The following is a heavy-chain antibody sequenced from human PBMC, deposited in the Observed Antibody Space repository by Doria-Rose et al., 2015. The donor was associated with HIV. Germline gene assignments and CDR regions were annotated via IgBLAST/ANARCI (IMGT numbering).Heavy chain of an antibody. Sequence: QVTLKESGPVLVTPTETLTLTCTVSGVSLSSPGMGVSWIRQPPGKALEWLANIFSDDERSYKTSLKSRLTISRDTSKSQLVLTMTDMDPVGTATYYCARIKSSRWYHKYYFDFWGQGTLV. D-gene: IGHD6-13*01. V-gene: IGHV2-26*01. CDR3: ARIKSSRWYHKYYFDF. CDR2: IFSDDER. J-gene: IGHJ4*02. CDR1: GVSLSSPGMG.